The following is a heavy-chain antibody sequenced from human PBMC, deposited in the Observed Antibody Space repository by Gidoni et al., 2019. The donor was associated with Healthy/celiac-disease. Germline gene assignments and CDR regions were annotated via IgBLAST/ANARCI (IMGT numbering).Heavy chain of an antibody. CDR2: MNPNSGNT. CDR3: ARDQRATVTTKRVVRYFDL. D-gene: IGHD4-17*01. CDR1: GYNFTSYD. J-gene: IGHJ2*01. V-gene: IGHV1-8*01. Sequence: QVQLVQSGAEVKKPGASVKVSCKASGYNFTSYDINWVRQATGQGLEWMGWMNPNSGNTGYAQKFQGRVTMTRKTSISTAYMELSSLRSEDTAVYYCARDQRATVTTKRVVRYFDLWGRGTLVTVSS.